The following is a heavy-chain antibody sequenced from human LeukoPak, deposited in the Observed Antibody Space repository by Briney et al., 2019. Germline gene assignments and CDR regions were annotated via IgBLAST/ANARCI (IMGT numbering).Heavy chain of an antibody. Sequence: VKVSCKSSGYPFTSYCISWVRQAPGQGLEWMGWISAYNGNTNYAQKLQGRVTMTTDTSTSTAYMELRSLRSDDTAVYYCARAKQQLGSGYYYYGMDVWGKGTTVTVSS. J-gene: IGHJ6*04. CDR1: GYPFTSYC. CDR3: ARAKQQLGSGYYYYGMDV. CDR2: ISAYNGNT. D-gene: IGHD6-13*01. V-gene: IGHV1-18*04.